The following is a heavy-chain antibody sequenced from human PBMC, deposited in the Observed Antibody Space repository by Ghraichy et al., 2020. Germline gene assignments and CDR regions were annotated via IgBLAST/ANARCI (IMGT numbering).Heavy chain of an antibody. D-gene: IGHD3-16*02. CDR1: GGSFSGYY. Sequence: SETLSLTCAVYGGSFSGYYWSWIRQPPGKGLEWIGEINHSGSTNYNPSLKSRVTISVDTSKNQFSLKLSSVTAADTAVYYCARGPYEYYDYVWGSYRTNDYWGQGTLVTVPS. V-gene: IGHV4-34*01. J-gene: IGHJ4*02. CDR3: ARGPYEYYDYVWGSYRTNDY. CDR2: INHSGST.